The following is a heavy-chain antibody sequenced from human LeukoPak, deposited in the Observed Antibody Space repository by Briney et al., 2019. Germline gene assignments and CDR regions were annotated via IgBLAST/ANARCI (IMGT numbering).Heavy chain of an antibody. V-gene: IGHV3-23*01. CDR1: GFTFSTYA. CDR3: AKDQGQAVVPRRFDY. Sequence: GGSLRLSCAASGFTFSTYAMSWARQAPGKGLEWVSTIYYSGGNTYSADSVKGRFTISRDNAKNTLYLQMNSLRAEDTAVYYCAKDQGQAVVPRRFDYWGQGTLVTVSS. CDR2: IYYSGGNT. J-gene: IGHJ4*02. D-gene: IGHD2-15*01.